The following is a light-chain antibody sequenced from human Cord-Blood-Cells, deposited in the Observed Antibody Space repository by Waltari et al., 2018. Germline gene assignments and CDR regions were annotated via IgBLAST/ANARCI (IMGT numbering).Light chain of an antibody. Sequence: LVLTQSPAPLSLSPGDRATLSCRASQSVSRSLAWYQQKPGQAPKLLIYGASTRATGIPDRFTGSGSGTDFSLTISSLEPEDFAIYFCQHYVRLPATFGQGTKVEIK. CDR2: GAS. V-gene: IGKV3-20*01. J-gene: IGKJ1*01. CDR3: QHYVRLPAT. CDR1: QSVSRS.